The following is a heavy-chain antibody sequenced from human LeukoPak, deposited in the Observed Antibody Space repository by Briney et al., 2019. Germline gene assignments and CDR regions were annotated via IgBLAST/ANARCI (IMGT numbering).Heavy chain of an antibody. CDR2: IWYDGSNK. CDR1: GFTFSSYG. D-gene: IGHD4-17*01. J-gene: IGHJ4*02. CDR3: ARGGTTLTADYFDY. V-gene: IGHV3-33*01. Sequence: GGSLRLSCAASGFTFSSYGMHWVRQAPGKGLEWVAVIWYDGSNKYYADSVKGRFTISRDNSKNTLYLQMNSLRAEDTAVYYCARGGTTLTADYFDYWGQGTLVTVSS.